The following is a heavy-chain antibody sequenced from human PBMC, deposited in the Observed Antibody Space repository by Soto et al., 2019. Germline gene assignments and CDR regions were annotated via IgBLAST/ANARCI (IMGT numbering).Heavy chain of an antibody. CDR3: ALRNCSSTSCYPAEYFQH. J-gene: IGHJ1*01. V-gene: IGHV1-69*01. CDR1: GGTFSSYA. D-gene: IGHD2-2*01. CDR2: IIPIFGTA. Sequence: QVQLVQSGAEVKKPGSSVKVSCKASGGTFSSYAISWVRQAPGQGLEWMRGIIPIFGTANYAQKFQGRVTITADESTSTAYMELSSLRSEDTAVYYCALRNCSSTSCYPAEYFQHWGQGTLVTVSS.